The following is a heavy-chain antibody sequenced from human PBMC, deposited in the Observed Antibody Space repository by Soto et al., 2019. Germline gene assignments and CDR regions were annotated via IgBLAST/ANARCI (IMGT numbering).Heavy chain of an antibody. V-gene: IGHV1-18*01. CDR2: ISANNGNT. J-gene: IGHJ4*02. D-gene: IGHD1-26*01. Sequence: QVQLVQSGAEVKKPGASVKVSCKASGYTFTSYGISWVRQAPGPVLECMGWISANNGNTNYAQKIQGRVTMTTDTSTSTAYMEMSSLRYDDTAVDYCARDGRSSGSYGGSHFVYWGQGTLVTVSS. CDR1: GYTFTSYG. CDR3: ARDGRSSGSYGGSHFVY.